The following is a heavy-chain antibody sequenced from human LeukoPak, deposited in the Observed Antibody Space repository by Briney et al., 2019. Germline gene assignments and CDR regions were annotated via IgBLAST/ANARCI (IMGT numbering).Heavy chain of an antibody. V-gene: IGHV6-1*01. D-gene: IGHD5-18*01. CDR3: ARDYRVWLLGPGDAFDI. CDR1: GDSVSSNSAA. J-gene: IGHJ3*02. Sequence: SQTLSLTCAISGDSVSSNSAAWNWIRQSPSRGLEWLGRTYYRSKWYNDYAVSVKSRITINPDTSKNQFSLQLNSVTPEDTAVYYCARDYRVWLLGPGDAFDIWGQGTMVTVSS. CDR2: TYYRSKWYN.